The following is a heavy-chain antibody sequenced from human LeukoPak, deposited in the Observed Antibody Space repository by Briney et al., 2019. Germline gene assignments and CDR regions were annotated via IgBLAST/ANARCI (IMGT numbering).Heavy chain of an antibody. V-gene: IGHV4-39*01. CDR2: IYYSGSA. D-gene: IGHD3-3*01. CDR3: TRPGKCVFGSIDP. J-gene: IGHJ5*02. CDR1: GTSISSSTDYY. Sequence: SETLSLTCTVSGTSISSSTDYYWGWVRQAPGKGLEWIANIYYSGSAYYNPSLKSRVTISVETSKNQIYLNLNSVTAADTAVHYCTRPGKCVFGSIDPWGQSTQVTVSS.